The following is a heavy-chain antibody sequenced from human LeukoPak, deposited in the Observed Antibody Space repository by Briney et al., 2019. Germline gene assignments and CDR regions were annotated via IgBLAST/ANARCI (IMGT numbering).Heavy chain of an antibody. Sequence: GESLKISCKGSGYSFTSYWIGWVRQMPGKGLECMGIIYPGDSDTRYSPSFQGQVTISADKSISTAYLQWSSLKASDTAMYHFARRSGYYYGGYYYYYYMDVWGKGTTVTVSS. CDR3: ARRSGYYYGGYYYYYYMDV. CDR2: IYPGDSDT. D-gene: IGHD3-22*01. J-gene: IGHJ6*03. CDR1: GYSFTSYW. V-gene: IGHV5-51*01.